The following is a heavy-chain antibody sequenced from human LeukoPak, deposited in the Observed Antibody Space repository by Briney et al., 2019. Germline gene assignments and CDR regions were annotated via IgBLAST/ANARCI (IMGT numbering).Heavy chain of an antibody. J-gene: IGHJ4*02. CDR3: ARSVWEDSSGYQS. D-gene: IGHD3-22*01. CDR1: GFTFSSYS. Sequence: GGSLRLSCAASGFTFSSYSMNWVRQAPGKGLEGVSYISSSSSTIYYADSVKGRFTISRDNAKNSLYLQMNSLRAEDTAVYYCARSVWEDSSGYQSWGQGTPVTVSS. CDR2: ISSSSSTI. V-gene: IGHV3-48*04.